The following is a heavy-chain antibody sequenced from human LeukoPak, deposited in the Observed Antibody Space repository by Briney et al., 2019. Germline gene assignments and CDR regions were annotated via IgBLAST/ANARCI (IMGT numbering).Heavy chain of an antibody. CDR3: TREVSGSLYLDY. Sequence: GGSLRLSCAASGFTFRSYWMHWVRQAPGKGLVWVSRINIDGSSGSYADSVEGRFTISRDNAKNTLYLQMNSLRAEDTAVYYCTREVSGSLYLDYWGQETLVTVSS. J-gene: IGHJ4*02. CDR2: INIDGSSG. CDR1: GFTFRSYW. D-gene: IGHD1-26*01. V-gene: IGHV3-74*01.